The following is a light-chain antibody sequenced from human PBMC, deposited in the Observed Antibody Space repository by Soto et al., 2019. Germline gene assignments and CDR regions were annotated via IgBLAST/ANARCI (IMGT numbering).Light chain of an antibody. J-gene: IGLJ1*01. CDR1: SRDVGSYNS. CDR2: EGS. V-gene: IGLV2-23*01. Sequence: QSALTQPASVSGSPGQSIAISCTGTSRDVGSYNSVSWYQQHPGKAPKLMIYEGSKRPSGVSDRFSGSKSGNTASLTISGLQAEDEADYYCCSYAGNPDGYGTWTKVTV. CDR3: CSYAGNPDG.